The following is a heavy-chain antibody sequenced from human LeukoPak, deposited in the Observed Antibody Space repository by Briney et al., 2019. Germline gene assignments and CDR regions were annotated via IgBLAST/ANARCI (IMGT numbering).Heavy chain of an antibody. CDR1: GYSFTYYW. CDR2: IYPGDSDT. V-gene: IGHV5-51*01. Sequence: GESLKISCKGSGYSFTYYWIGWVRQMPGKGLELMGIIYPGDSDTRYSPSFQGQVTISADKSISTAYLHWSSLKASDTAMYYCARHLPYNSEATPSFDYWGQGTLVTVSS. CDR3: ARHLPYNSEATPSFDY. D-gene: IGHD6-19*01. J-gene: IGHJ4*02.